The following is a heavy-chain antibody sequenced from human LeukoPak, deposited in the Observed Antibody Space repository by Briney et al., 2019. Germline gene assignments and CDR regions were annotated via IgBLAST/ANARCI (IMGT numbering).Heavy chain of an antibody. Sequence: GGSLRLSCAASGFTSDDYAMHWVRQAPGKGLEWVSGISWNSGSIGYADSVKGRFTISRDNAKNSLYLQMNSLRAEDTAVYYRARDPPTRRYSSSSRNYYYYMDVWGKGTTVTVSS. CDR3: ARDPPTRRYSSSSRNYYYYMDV. V-gene: IGHV3-9*02. J-gene: IGHJ6*03. D-gene: IGHD6-6*01. CDR1: GFTSDDYA. CDR2: ISWNSGSI.